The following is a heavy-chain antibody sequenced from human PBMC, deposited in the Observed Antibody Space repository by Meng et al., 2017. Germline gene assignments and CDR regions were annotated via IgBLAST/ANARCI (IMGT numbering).Heavy chain of an antibody. CDR1: GFTFSSYE. J-gene: IGHJ4*02. CDR3: ARASWVGMFDPERDCSGGSCLAESSDY. V-gene: IGHV3-48*03. CDR2: ISSSGSSI. Sequence: GESLKISCAASGFTFSSYEMNWVRQAPGKGLEWVSDISSSGSSIYYADSVKGRFTISRDNAKNSLYLQMNSLRAEDTAVYYCARASWVGMFDPERDCSGGSCLAESSDYWGQGTLVTVSS. D-gene: IGHD2-15*01.